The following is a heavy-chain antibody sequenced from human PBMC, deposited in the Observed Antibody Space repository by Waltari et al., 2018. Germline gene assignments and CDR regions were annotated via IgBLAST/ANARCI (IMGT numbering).Heavy chain of an antibody. CDR3: ARDRGRGIYLDT. CDR1: GDSMSSGYW. CDR2: INRGGRT. J-gene: IGHJ4*02. D-gene: IGHD2-15*01. Sequence: QLQLQQSGPGLVKPSEFLSLTCAVSGDSMSSGYWWSWVRQSPGKGLEWIGHINRGGRTNDHPAFGIRVILSIDSANHQFSLKLLSATAADTAVYYSARDRGRGIYLDTWGQGTLVTVSP. V-gene: IGHV4-4*02.